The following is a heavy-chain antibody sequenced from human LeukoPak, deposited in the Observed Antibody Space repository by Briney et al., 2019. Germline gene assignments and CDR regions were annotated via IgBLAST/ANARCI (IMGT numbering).Heavy chain of an antibody. Sequence: PGGSLRLSCAASGFTFSNYWMSWVRQAPGTGLEWVANIKQDGSEKSYVDSVKGRFTISRDNAKNSLYLQMNSLRAEDTAVYYCARDVGNVLRFPPYGMDVWGQGTTVTVSS. J-gene: IGHJ6*02. CDR3: ARDVGNVLRFPPYGMDV. CDR1: GFTFSNYW. CDR2: IKQDGSEK. V-gene: IGHV3-7*03. D-gene: IGHD3-3*01.